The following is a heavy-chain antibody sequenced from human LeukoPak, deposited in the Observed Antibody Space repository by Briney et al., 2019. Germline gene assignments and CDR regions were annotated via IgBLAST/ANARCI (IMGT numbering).Heavy chain of an antibody. CDR3: ARGRRPFDY. CDR1: GRSFSGYY. J-gene: IGHJ4*02. V-gene: IGHV4-34*01. Sequence: PSETLSLTCAVYGRSFSGYYWSWIRQPPGKGLEWIGEINHSGSTNYNPSLKSRVTISVDTSKNQFSLKLSSVTAADTAVYYCARGRRPFDYWGQGTLVTVSS. CDR2: INHSGST.